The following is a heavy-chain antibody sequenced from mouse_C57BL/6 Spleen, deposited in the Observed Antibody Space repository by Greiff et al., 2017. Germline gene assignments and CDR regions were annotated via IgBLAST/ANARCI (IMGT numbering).Heavy chain of an antibody. V-gene: IGHV5-4*01. Sequence: EVQLVESGGGLVKPGGSLKLSCAASGFTFSSYAMSWVRQTPEKRLEWVATISDGGSYTYYPDNVKGRFTITRDNAKNNLYLQMRHMKSEDTAMDYCARDKAYYSNYYYFDDWGQGTTLTVSA. CDR1: GFTFSSYA. D-gene: IGHD2-5*01. CDR3: ARDKAYYSNYYYFDD. CDR2: ISDGGSYT. J-gene: IGHJ2*01.